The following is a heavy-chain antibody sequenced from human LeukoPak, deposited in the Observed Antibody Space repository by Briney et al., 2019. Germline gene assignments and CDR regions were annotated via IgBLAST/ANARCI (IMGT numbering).Heavy chain of an antibody. CDR2: IYYSGST. D-gene: IGHD7-27*01. J-gene: IGHJ5*02. Sequence: LETLSLTCTVSGGSISSYYWSWIRQPPGKGLEWIGYIYYSGSTNYNPSLKSRVTISVDTSKNQFSLKLSSVTAADTAVYYCARDRVYLGPWGQGTLVTVSS. CDR3: ARDRVYLGP. CDR1: GGSISSYY. V-gene: IGHV4-59*01.